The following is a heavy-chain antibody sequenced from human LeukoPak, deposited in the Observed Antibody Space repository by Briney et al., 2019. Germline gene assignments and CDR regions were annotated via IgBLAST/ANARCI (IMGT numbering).Heavy chain of an antibody. CDR1: GGSFSGYY. J-gene: IGHJ6*02. Sequence: SETLSLTCAVYGGSFSGYYWSWIRQPPGKGLEWIGEINHSGSTNYNPSLKSRVTISVDTSKNQFSLKLSSVTAADTAVYYCARVPGGDRTPPPPHYYYYYGMDVWGQGTTVTVSS. D-gene: IGHD2-21*02. CDR2: INHSGST. CDR3: ARVPGGDRTPPPPHYYYYYGMDV. V-gene: IGHV4-34*01.